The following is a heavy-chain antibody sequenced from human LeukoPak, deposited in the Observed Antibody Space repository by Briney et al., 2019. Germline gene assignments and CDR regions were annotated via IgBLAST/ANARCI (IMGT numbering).Heavy chain of an antibody. CDR2: IYHSGST. J-gene: IGHJ6*03. Sequence: SETLSLTGAVSGGSISSSNWWSWVRQPPGKGLQWIGEIYHSGSTNYNPSLKSRVTISVDQSKNQFSLKMSSVLAAETAVYYCARGIVAGTYYYYYYMDVWGKGTTVTVSS. D-gene: IGHD6-19*01. CDR1: GGSISSSNW. CDR3: ARGIVAGTYYYYYYMDV. V-gene: IGHV4-4*02.